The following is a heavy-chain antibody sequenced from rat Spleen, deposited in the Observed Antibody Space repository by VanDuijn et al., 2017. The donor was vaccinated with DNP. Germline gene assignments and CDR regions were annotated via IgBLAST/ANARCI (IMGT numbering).Heavy chain of an antibody. J-gene: IGHJ2*01. V-gene: IGHV5-25*01. D-gene: IGHD4-3*01. CDR2: ISPSGGGT. CDR1: GFTFSAYY. CDR3: IRWNSGHFDY. Sequence: EVQLVESGGGLVQPGRSLKLSCAASGFTFSAYYMAWVRQAPAKGLEWVASISPSGGGTYYRDSVKGRFTISRDNAKSTLYLQMNSLRSEDMATYYCIRWNSGHFDYWGQGVMVTVSS.